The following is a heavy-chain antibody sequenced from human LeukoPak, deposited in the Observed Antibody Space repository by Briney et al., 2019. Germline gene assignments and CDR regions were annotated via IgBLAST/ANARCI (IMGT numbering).Heavy chain of an antibody. J-gene: IGHJ4*02. D-gene: IGHD5-18*01. CDR1: GFTFSDYY. V-gene: IGHV3-53*01. CDR3: ASEYTYGYYYFDY. CDR2: IYSGGST. Sequence: PGGSLRLSCAASGFTFSDYYMTWVRQAPGKGLEWVSVIYSGGSTYFADSVKGRFTISRDNSKNTLYLQMNSLRAEDTAVYYCASEYTYGYYYFDYWGQGTLVTVSS.